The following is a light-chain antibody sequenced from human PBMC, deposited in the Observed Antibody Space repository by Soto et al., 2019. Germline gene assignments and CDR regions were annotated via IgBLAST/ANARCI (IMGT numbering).Light chain of an antibody. CDR2: GAS. J-gene: IGKJ2*01. Sequence: EIVLTQSPGSLSLSPGDRATLSCRASQSVSSASLAWYQQRPGQAPRLLIYGASNRATGMPDRFSGSGSGTDFTLTISRLEPEDFAVYYYQLYSGSPMYTFGQGTRL. CDR3: QLYSGSPMYT. CDR1: QSVSSAS. V-gene: IGKV3-20*01.